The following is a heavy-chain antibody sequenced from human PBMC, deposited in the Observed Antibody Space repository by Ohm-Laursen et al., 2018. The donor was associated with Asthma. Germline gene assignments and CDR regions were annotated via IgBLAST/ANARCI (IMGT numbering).Heavy chain of an antibody. V-gene: IGHV3-9*01. J-gene: IGHJ4*02. D-gene: IGHD3-3*01. CDR1: GFTFDDYA. Sequence: SLRLSCAASGFTFDDYAMHWVRQAPGKGLEWVSGISWNSGSIGYADSVKGRFTISRDNAKNSPYLQMNSLRAEDTALYYCAKADTIFGVGLFDYWGQGTLVTVSS. CDR3: AKADTIFGVGLFDY. CDR2: ISWNSGSI.